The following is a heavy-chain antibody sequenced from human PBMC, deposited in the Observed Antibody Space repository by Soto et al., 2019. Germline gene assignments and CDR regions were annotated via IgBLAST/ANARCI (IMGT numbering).Heavy chain of an antibody. J-gene: IGHJ6*03. CDR3: ARVNVGGIAAAGTTNTDYYYFYYMDV. CDR1: VGSILGYY. D-gene: IGHD6-13*01. V-gene: IGHV4-59*01. Sequence: SVILSLTCAVFVGSILGYYWSWVRRAPGKGLEWIGYSHYTGRTNYNPSLKSRVTISIDTSNNQFSLSLTSVTAADTAVYYCARVNVGGIAAAGTTNTDYYYFYYMDVWGKGTTVTGSS. CDR2: SHYTGRT.